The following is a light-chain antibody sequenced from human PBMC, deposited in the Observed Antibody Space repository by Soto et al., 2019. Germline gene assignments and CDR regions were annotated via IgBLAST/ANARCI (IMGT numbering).Light chain of an antibody. CDR3: QKYNNWPLT. V-gene: IGKV3D-15*01. Sequence: EIVMTQSPVTLSVSPGERATLSCRASQSVSSNLAWYQQKPGQAPRLLISGASARATGIPARFSGSGSGTDFTLTVSSLQSEDFAVYYCQKYNNWPLTFGGGTTVEIK. J-gene: IGKJ4*01. CDR1: QSVSSN. CDR2: GAS.